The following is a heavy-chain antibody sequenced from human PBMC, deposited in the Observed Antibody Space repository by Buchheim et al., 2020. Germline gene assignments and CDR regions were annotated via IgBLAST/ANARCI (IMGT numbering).Heavy chain of an antibody. CDR2: INPNSGGT. J-gene: IGHJ5*02. D-gene: IGHD2-15*01. Sequence: QVQLVQSGAEVKKPGASVKVSCKASGYTFTGYYMHWVRQAPGQGLEWMGWINPNSGGTNYAQKFQGWVTMTRDTSISTAYMKLSGLGSDDTAVYYCARADGSGGPSDWFDLWGQGTL. CDR3: ARADGSGGPSDWFDL. CDR1: GYTFTGYY. V-gene: IGHV1-2*04.